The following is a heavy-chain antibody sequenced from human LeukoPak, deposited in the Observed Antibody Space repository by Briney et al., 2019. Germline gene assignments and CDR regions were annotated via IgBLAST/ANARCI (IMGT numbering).Heavy chain of an antibody. V-gene: IGHV1-8*03. D-gene: IGHD1-26*01. CDR2: MNPNSGNT. Sequence: GASVKVSCKASGYTFTSYGISWVRQAPGQGLEWMGWMNPNSGNTGYAQKFQGRVTITRNTSISTAYMELSSLRSEDTAVYYCARRDYSGSYYDMLDYWGQGTLVTVSS. CDR1: GYTFTSYG. CDR3: ARRDYSGSYYDMLDY. J-gene: IGHJ4*02.